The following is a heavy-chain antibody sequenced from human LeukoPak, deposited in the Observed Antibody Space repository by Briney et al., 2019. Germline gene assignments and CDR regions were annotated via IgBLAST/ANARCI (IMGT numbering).Heavy chain of an antibody. CDR2: INHSGST. Sequence: SENLSLTCAVYGGSFSGYYWSWIRQPPGKGLEWIGEINHSGSTNYNPSLKSRVTISVDTSKNQFSLKLSSVTAADTAVYYCARGASPTTVTTPRAFDYWGQGTLVTVSS. J-gene: IGHJ4*02. CDR3: ARGASPTTVTTPRAFDY. V-gene: IGHV4-34*01. CDR1: GGSFSGYY. D-gene: IGHD4-17*01.